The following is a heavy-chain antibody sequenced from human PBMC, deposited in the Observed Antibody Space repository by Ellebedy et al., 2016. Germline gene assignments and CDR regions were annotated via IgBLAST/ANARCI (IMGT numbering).Heavy chain of an antibody. CDR3: ARAGIAVAAPFCWYFDL. J-gene: IGHJ2*01. D-gene: IGHD6-19*01. CDR2: ISSSSSTI. Sequence: GGSLRLSCAASGFTFSSYSMNWVRQAPGKGLEWVSYISSSSSTIYYADSVKGRFTISRDNAKNSLYLQMNSLRAEDTAVYYCARAGIAVAAPFCWYFDLWGRGTLVTVSS. V-gene: IGHV3-48*01. CDR1: GFTFSSYS.